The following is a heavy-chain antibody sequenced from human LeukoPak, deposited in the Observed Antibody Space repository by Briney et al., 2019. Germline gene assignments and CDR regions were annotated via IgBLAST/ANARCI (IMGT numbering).Heavy chain of an antibody. CDR1: GFTFSSYG. CDR2: IPYYGSNK. D-gene: IGHD3-9*01. CDR3: AKDLALRYFDWLSSDGFDI. Sequence: PGRSLRLSCAASGFTFSSYGMHWVRQAPGKGLEWVAVIPYYGSNKYYADSVKGRFTISRDNSKNTLYLQMNSLRAEDTAVYYCAKDLALRYFDWLSSDGFDIWGQGTMVTVCS. V-gene: IGHV3-30*18. J-gene: IGHJ3*02.